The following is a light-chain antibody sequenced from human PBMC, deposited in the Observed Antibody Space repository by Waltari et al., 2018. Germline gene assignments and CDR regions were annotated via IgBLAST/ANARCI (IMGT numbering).Light chain of an antibody. CDR3: QQYFNWPLT. CDR1: ETIYIF. V-gene: IGKV3-15*01. CDR2: GIS. Sequence: IAMTQSPSTLSGSPGQRASLSCRASETIYIFLAWYQQKPGQSPRLLIHGISTRAAGVPARFTGSGSGADFTLTIDSLQSDDFALYFCQQYFNWPLTFGQGTKVEI. J-gene: IGKJ1*01.